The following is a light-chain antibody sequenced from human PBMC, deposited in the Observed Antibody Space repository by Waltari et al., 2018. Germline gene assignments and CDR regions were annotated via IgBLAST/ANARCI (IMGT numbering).Light chain of an antibody. CDR1: QSVSRN. V-gene: IGKV3-15*01. Sequence: EIVLRQSPATLSLSPGERATLSCRASQSVSRNLAWYQQKPGQAPRLLIYGASTRATGTPARFSGSGSGTQFTLTISSLQSEDFAVYYCQQYDNWPPWTFGQGTKVEIK. CDR3: QQYDNWPPWT. CDR2: GAS. J-gene: IGKJ1*01.